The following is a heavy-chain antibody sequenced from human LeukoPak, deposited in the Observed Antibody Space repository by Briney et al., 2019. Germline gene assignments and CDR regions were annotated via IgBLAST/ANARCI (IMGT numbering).Heavy chain of an antibody. CDR2: TYYRSKWYN. Sequence: SQTLSLTCAISGDSVSSNSAAWNWIRQSPSRGLEWLGRTYYRSKWYNDYAVSVKSRITINPDTSKNQFSLQLNSVTPEDTAVYCCARASVPYSSGWYILDYWGQGTLVTVSS. V-gene: IGHV6-1*01. CDR1: GDSVSSNSAA. J-gene: IGHJ4*02. CDR3: ARASVPYSSGWYILDY. D-gene: IGHD6-19*01.